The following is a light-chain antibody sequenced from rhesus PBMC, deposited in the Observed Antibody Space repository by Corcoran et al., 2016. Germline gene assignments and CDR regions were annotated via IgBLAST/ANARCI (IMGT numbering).Light chain of an antibody. J-gene: IGKJ2*01. CDR1: QGISSY. CDR3: QQGYSTPYS. V-gene: IGKV1-32*03. Sequence: DIQMSQSPSSLSASVGDRVTITCRASQGISSYLTWYQQKPGKAPKRLIYYANTLASGVPSMFSGMGSGTDYTLTISSLQPEDFATYYCQQGYSTPYSFGQGTKVEIK. CDR2: YAN.